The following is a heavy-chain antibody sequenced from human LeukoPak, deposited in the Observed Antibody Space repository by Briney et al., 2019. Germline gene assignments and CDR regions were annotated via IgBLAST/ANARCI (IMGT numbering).Heavy chain of an antibody. CDR2: INPNSGGT. D-gene: IGHD5-18*01. CDR3: ARSDTAMVKAFDY. J-gene: IGHJ4*02. CDR1: GYTFTGYY. Sequence: ASVKVSCKASGYTFTGYYMHWVRQAPGQGLEWMGRINPNSGGTNYAQKFQGRVTMTRDTSIRTAYMELSRLRSDDTAVYYCARSDTAMVKAFDYWGQGTLVTVSS. V-gene: IGHV1-2*06.